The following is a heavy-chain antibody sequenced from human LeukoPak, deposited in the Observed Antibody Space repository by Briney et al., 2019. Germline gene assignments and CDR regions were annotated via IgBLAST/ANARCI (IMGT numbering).Heavy chain of an antibody. Sequence: ASVKVSCKASGYTFTSYGISWVRQAPGQGLEWMGWISAYNGNTNYAQKLQGRVTMTTDTSTSTAYMELRSLRSDDTAVYYCARVRIVVVPAARGAFDIWGQGTMVTVSS. CDR3: ARVRIVVVPAARGAFDI. J-gene: IGHJ3*02. V-gene: IGHV1-18*01. CDR2: ISAYNGNT. CDR1: GYTFTSYG. D-gene: IGHD2-2*01.